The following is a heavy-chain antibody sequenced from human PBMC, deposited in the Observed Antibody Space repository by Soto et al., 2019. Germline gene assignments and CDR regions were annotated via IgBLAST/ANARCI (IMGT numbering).Heavy chain of an antibody. J-gene: IGHJ4*02. CDR2: IIGSGGST. V-gene: IGHV3-23*01. CDR1: GFIFRSYA. D-gene: IGHD2-2*01. Sequence: PGGSLRLSCAASGFIFRSYAMSWVRQAPGKGLEWVSSIIGSGGSTYYADSVKGRFTISRDNSKNTLFLRMNSLRAEDTAVYYCAAWIVVVPAALDYWGQGTLVTLSS. CDR3: AAWIVVVPAALDY.